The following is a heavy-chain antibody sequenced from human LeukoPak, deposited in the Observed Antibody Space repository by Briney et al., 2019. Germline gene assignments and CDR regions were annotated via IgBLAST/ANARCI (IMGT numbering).Heavy chain of an antibody. CDR3: ARDQRWLPFDY. V-gene: IGHV3-30-3*01. CDR1: GFTFSSNA. D-gene: IGHD5-24*01. CDR2: ISYDGSNK. Sequence: GGSLRLSCAASGFTFSSNAMHWVRQAPGKGLEWVAVISYDGSNKYYADSVKGRFTISRDNSKNTLYLQMNSLRAEDTAVYYCARDQRWLPFDYWGQGTLVTVSS. J-gene: IGHJ4*02.